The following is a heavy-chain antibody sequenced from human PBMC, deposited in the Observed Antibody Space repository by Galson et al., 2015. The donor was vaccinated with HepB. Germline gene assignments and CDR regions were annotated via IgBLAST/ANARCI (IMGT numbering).Heavy chain of an antibody. V-gene: IGHV1-2*02. D-gene: IGHD2-2*01. J-gene: IGHJ6*02. CDR2: INPNSGDT. CDR1: GYTFTGYY. Sequence: SVKVSCKASGYTFTGYYMHWVRQAPGQGLEWMGWINPNSGDTNYAQKFQGRVTMTRDTSISTAYMELSRLRSDDTAVYYCARERIEVVSAVNPDFYYYGMDVWGQGTTVTVSS. CDR3: ARERIEVVSAVNPDFYYYGMDV.